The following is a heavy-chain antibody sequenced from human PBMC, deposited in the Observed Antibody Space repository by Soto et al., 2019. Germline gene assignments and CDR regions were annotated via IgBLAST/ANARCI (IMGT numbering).Heavy chain of an antibody. J-gene: IGHJ6*02. CDR1: GFTLSSYW. Sequence: GGSLRLSCVASGFTLSSYWMYWVRQVPGKGLLWVSRISTDGSKTEYADSVKGRFTISRDNAKNTLYLQMNSLRAEDTAVYYCARGKITIFGSNYYGMDVWGQGTTVTVSS. D-gene: IGHD3-3*01. CDR2: ISTDGSKT. CDR3: ARGKITIFGSNYYGMDV. V-gene: IGHV3-74*03.